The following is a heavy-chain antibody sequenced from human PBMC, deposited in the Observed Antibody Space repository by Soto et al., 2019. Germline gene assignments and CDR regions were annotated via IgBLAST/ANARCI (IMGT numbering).Heavy chain of an antibody. V-gene: IGHV1-69*05. CDR2: IIPNYGTT. CDR1: GGTFSSYA. J-gene: IGHJ6*03. CDR3: ARDSVAMTAVTTSHYYYYMDV. Sequence: SVKVSCKASGGTFSSYAISWVRQAPGQGLEWMGGIIPNYGTTNYAQKFQGRVTMTTDTSTSTAYMELSSLRSDDTAVYYCARDSVAMTAVTTSHYYYYMDVWGKGTTVTVSS. D-gene: IGHD4-17*01.